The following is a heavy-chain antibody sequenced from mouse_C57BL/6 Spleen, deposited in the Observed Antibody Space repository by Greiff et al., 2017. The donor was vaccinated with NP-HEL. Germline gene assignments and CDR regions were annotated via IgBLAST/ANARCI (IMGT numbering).Heavy chain of an antibody. Sequence: QVQLQQPGAELVMPGASVKLSCKASGYTFTSYWMHWVKQRPGQGLEWIGEIDPSDSYTNYNQKFKGKSTLTVDKSSSTAYMQLSSLTSEDSAVYYCVITTVVARGFDYWGQGTTLTVSS. V-gene: IGHV1-69*01. CDR1: GYTFTSYW. J-gene: IGHJ2*01. D-gene: IGHD1-1*01. CDR2: IDPSDSYT. CDR3: VITTVVARGFDY.